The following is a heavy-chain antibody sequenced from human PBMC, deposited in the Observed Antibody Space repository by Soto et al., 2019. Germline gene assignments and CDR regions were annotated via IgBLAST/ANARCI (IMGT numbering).Heavy chain of an antibody. D-gene: IGHD6-13*01. J-gene: IGHJ4*02. CDR2: ISYDGSNK. CDR1: GFTFSSYA. Sequence: QVQLVESGGGVVQPGRSLRLSCAASGFTFSSYAMHWVRQAPGKGLEWVAVISYDGSNKYYADSVKGRFTISRDNSKNTLYLQMNSLRAEDTAVYYCASLQPPSDYWGQGTLVTVSS. CDR3: ASLQPPSDY. V-gene: IGHV3-30-3*01.